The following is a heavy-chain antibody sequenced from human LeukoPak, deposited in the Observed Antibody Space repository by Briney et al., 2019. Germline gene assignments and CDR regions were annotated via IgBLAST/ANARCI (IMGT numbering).Heavy chain of an antibody. Sequence: SVKVSCKASGGTFSSYAISWVRQAPGQGLEWMGGIIPIFGTANYAQKFQGRVTITADKSTSTAYMELSSLRSEDTAVYYCARHSSSRYYYYYYMDVWGKGTTVTVSS. J-gene: IGHJ6*03. CDR1: GGTFSSYA. V-gene: IGHV1-69*06. CDR2: IIPIFGTA. CDR3: ARHSSSRYYYYYYMDV. D-gene: IGHD6-6*01.